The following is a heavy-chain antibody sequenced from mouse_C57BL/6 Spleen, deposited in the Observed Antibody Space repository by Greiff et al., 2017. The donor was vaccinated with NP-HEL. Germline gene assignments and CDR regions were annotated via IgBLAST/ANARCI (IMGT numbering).Heavy chain of an antibody. CDR1: GYTFTDYE. Sequence: VQLQQSGAELVRPGASVTLSCKASGYTFTDYEMHWVKQTPVHGLEWIGAIDPETGGTAYNQKFKGKAILTADKSSSTAYMELRSLTSADSAVYYCRGYGSSYPTYFDYWGQGTTLTVSS. CDR3: RGYGSSYPTYFDY. D-gene: IGHD1-1*01. CDR2: IDPETGGT. J-gene: IGHJ2*01. V-gene: IGHV1-15*01.